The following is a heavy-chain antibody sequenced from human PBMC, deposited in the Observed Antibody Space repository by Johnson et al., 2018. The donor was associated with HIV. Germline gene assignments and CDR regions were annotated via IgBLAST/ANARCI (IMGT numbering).Heavy chain of an antibody. J-gene: IGHJ3*02. CDR3: ARDQRGGYSYGDAFDI. Sequence: QVQLVESGGGVVQPGGSLRLSCAASGFTFSSYGMHWVRQAPGKGLAWVAFIRYDGSNKYYADSVKGRFTISRDNSKNTHYLQMNSLRTEDTAVYYCARDQRGGYSYGDAFDIWGQGTLVTVSS. CDR1: GFTFSSYG. V-gene: IGHV3-30*02. CDR2: IRYDGSNK. D-gene: IGHD5-18*01.